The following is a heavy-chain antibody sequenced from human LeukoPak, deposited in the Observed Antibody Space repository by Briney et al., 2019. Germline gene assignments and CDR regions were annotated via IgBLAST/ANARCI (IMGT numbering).Heavy chain of an antibody. D-gene: IGHD3-22*01. V-gene: IGHV3-7*01. CDR1: GFTFSNYG. CDR2: IKQDGSEK. Sequence: GGSLRLSCAASGFTFSNYGMHWVRQAPGKGLEWVANIKQDGSEKYYVDSVKGRFTISRDNAKNSLYLQMNSLRAEDTAVYYCAKARHIDYYDSSGYYPTDYWGQGTLVTVSS. CDR3: AKARHIDYYDSSGYYPTDY. J-gene: IGHJ4*02.